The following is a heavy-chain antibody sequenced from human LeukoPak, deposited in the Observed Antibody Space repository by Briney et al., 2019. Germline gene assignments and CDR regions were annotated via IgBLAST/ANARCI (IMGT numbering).Heavy chain of an antibody. V-gene: IGHV4-4*07. D-gene: IGHD3-10*01. CDR3: ARLLLYGSGIGSRDAFDI. CDR2: IYTSGST. Sequence: SETLSLTCTVSGGSISSYYWSWIRQPAGKGLEWIGRIYTSGSTNYNPSLKSRVTMSVDTSKNQFSLKLSSVTAADTAVYYCARLLLYGSGIGSRDAFDIWGQGTMVTVSS. CDR1: GGSISSYY. J-gene: IGHJ3*02.